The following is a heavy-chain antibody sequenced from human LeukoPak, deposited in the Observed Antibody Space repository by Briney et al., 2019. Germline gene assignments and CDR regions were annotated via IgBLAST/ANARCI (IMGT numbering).Heavy chain of an antibody. CDR2: ISSSSSYT. D-gene: IGHD3-10*01. J-gene: IGHJ4*02. Sequence: GGSLRLSCAASGFTFSDYYMSGIRQAPGKGLEWVSYISSSSSYTNYADSVKGRFTISRDNAKNSLYLQMNSLRAEDTAVYYCARGGGSYYYGSEYWGQGTLVTVSS. CDR3: ARGGGSYYYGSEY. CDR1: GFTFSDYY. V-gene: IGHV3-11*05.